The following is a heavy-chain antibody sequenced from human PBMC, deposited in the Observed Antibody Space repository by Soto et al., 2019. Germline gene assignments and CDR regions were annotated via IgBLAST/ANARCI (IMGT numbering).Heavy chain of an antibody. CDR3: ASGNVYYYYMDV. J-gene: IGHJ6*03. CDR2: INAGNGNT. V-gene: IGHV1-3*01. CDR1: GYTFTSYA. Sequence: ASVKVSCKASGYTFTSYAMHWVRRAPGQRLEWMGWINAGNGNTKYSQKFQGRVTITRDTSASTAYMELSSLSSEDTAVYYCASGNVYYYYMDVWGKGTTVTVSS. D-gene: IGHD1-1*01.